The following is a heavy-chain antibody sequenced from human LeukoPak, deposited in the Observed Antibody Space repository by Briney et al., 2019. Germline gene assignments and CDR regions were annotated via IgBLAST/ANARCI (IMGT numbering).Heavy chain of an antibody. CDR2: VSYEGTIK. CDR1: GFAFSNFA. V-gene: IGHV3-30*14. CDR3: AREKFDS. Sequence: GGSPRLSCAASGFAFSNFAMHWVRQAPGKGLEWLAVVSYEGTIKYYSDSAKGRFTISRDNSNSLISLQMDNLTTEDTAVYYCAREKFDSWGQGTLVIVSP. J-gene: IGHJ5*01.